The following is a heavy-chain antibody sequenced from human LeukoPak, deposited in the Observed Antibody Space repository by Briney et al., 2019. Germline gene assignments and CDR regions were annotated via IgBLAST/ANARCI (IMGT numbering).Heavy chain of an antibody. CDR3: ARLTYYYDSSV. CDR1: GGSISSYY. J-gene: IGHJ4*02. V-gene: IGHV4-59*01. Sequence: SETLSLTCTVSGGSISSYYWSWIRQPPGKGLEWIGYIYYSGSTNYNTSLKSRVTISVDTSKNQFSLKLASATAADTAVYYCARLTYYYDSSVWGQGTLVTVSS. CDR2: IYYSGST. D-gene: IGHD3-22*01.